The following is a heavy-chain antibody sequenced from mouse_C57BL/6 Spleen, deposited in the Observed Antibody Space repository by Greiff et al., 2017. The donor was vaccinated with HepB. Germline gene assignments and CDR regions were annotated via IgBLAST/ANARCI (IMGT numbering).Heavy chain of an antibody. Sequence: QVQLQQPGAELVMPGASVKLSCKASGYTFTSYWMHWVKQRPGQGLEWIGEIDPSDSYTNYNQKFKGKSTLTVDKSSSTAYMQLSSLTSEDSAVYYCARPSPYYFDYWGQGTTLTVSS. J-gene: IGHJ2*01. D-gene: IGHD6-1*01. CDR2: IDPSDSYT. CDR1: GYTFTSYW. V-gene: IGHV1-69*01. CDR3: ARPSPYYFDY.